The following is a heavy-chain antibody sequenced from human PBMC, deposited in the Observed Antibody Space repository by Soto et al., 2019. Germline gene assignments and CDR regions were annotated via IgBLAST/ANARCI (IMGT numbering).Heavy chain of an antibody. CDR1: GFSFSDYF. CDR2: ISAYNGNT. V-gene: IGHV1-18*04. Sequence: ASVKVSCKASGFSFSDYFMHWVRQAPGQGLEWMGWISAYNGNTNYAQKLQGRVTMTTDTSTSTAYMELRSLRSDDTAVYYCARDSHLAMDVWGQGTTVTVSS. J-gene: IGHJ6*02. CDR3: ARDSHLAMDV.